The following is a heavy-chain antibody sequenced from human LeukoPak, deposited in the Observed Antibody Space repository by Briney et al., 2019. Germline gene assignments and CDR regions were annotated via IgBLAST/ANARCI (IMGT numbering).Heavy chain of an antibody. D-gene: IGHD2-15*01. V-gene: IGHV4-59*08. J-gene: IGHJ4*01. Sequence: PSETLSLTCTVSGGSISSYFWSWIRQPPGKGLEWIGYIYYSGSTNYNPSLKSRVTISVDTSKNQFSLKLSSVTAADTAVYYCAIHQGRVVAARFDYWGHGTLVTVSS. CDR3: AIHQGRVVAARFDY. CDR1: GGSISSYF. CDR2: IYYSGST.